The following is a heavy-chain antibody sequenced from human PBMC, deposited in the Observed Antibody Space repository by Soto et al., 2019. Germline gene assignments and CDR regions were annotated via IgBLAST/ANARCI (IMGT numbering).Heavy chain of an antibody. D-gene: IGHD6-25*01. V-gene: IGHV3-23*01. CDR3: AKSFVESGGSSGWPCSFQY. CDR1: GFTFSSYA. CDR2: ISGSGGTT. J-gene: IGHJ4*02. Sequence: EVQLLESGGGLVQPGRSLRLSCAASGFTFSSYAMSWVRQAPGKGLEWVSAISGSGGTTYYADSVKGRFTISRANSMNTLFLQMHSLRPEDTAVYYCAKSFVESGGSSGWPCSFQYWGQGTLVTVSS.